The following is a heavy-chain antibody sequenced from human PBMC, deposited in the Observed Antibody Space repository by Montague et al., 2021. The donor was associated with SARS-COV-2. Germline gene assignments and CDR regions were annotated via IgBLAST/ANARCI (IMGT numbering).Heavy chain of an antibody. Sequence: RSLSSSASRFPFSDFWMNWVRQAPGKGLEWVADIKHDGSGKSYVDSVKGRFTISRDNAKNSLYLQMNSLRAEDTAVYYCARGSTGWYAIFGHYGMDVWGQGTTVTVSS. J-gene: IGHJ6*02. CDR1: RFPFSDFW. V-gene: IGHV3-7*01. CDR3: ARGSTGWYAIFGHYGMDV. D-gene: IGHD6-19*01. CDR2: IKHDGSGK.